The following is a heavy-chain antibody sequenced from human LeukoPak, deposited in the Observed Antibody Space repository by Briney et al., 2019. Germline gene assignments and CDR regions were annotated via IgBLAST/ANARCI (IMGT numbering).Heavy chain of an antibody. CDR2: ISGDGGST. CDR3: AKIFPVDCSSTSCYIPV. D-gene: IGHD2-2*02. CDR1: GWTFDDYA. Sequence: GGSVSVTCPATGWTFDDYAMHWVGQARGKGREWVSLISGDGGSTYYADSVKGRFTISRDNSKNSLYLQMNSLRTEDTALYYCAKIFPVDCSSTSCYIPVWGQGTLVTVSS. J-gene: IGHJ4*02. V-gene: IGHV3-43*02.